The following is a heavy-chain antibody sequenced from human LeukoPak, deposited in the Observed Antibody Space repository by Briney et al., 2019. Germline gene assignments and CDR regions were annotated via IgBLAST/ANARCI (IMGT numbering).Heavy chain of an antibody. V-gene: IGHV3-11*01. J-gene: IGHJ5*02. CDR2: ISSSGSTI. CDR3: ARGDSGYDGNWFDP. CDR1: GFTFSDYY. D-gene: IGHD5-12*01. Sequence: GGSLRLSCAASGFTFSDYYMSWIRQTPGKGLEWVSYISSSGSTIYYADSVKGRLTISRDNAKNSLYLQMNSLRAEDTAVYYCARGDSGYDGNWFDPWGQGTLVTVSS.